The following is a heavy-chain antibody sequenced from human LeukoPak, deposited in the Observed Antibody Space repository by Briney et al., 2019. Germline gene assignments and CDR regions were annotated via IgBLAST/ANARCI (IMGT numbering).Heavy chain of an antibody. CDR1: GFSFRNYA. V-gene: IGHV3-23*01. Sequence: GGSLRLSCAASGFSFRNYAMSWVRQAPGKGPEWVSSISNGGGNTYYADSVKGRFTISRDNSKNTLSLQMNSLRAEDTAVYYCANADYSGTYHLHHWGQGTLVTVST. J-gene: IGHJ5*02. D-gene: IGHD1-26*01. CDR2: ISNGGGNT. CDR3: ANADYSGTYHLHH.